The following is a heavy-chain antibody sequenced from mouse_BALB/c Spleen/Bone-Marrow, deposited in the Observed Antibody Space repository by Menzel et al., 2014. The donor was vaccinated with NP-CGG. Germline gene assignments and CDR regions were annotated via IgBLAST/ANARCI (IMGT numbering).Heavy chain of an antibody. Sequence: EVQLQESGPGLVKPSQSLSLTCTVTGYSITSDYAWNWIWQFPGNKLEWMGYISYSGATTYNPSLKSRISITRDTSKNQFFLQLNSVTTEDTATYYCARGSYYFDYWGQGTTLTASS. V-gene: IGHV3-2*02. CDR1: GYSITSDYA. J-gene: IGHJ2*01. D-gene: IGHD3-1*01. CDR2: ISYSGAT. CDR3: ARGSYYFDY.